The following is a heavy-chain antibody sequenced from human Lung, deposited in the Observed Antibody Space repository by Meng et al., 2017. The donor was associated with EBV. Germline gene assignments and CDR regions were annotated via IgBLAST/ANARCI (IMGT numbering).Heavy chain of an antibody. CDR2: INHSGST. CDR1: GGYFSGYY. Sequence: QVERRQWGGGLLKASETLSLACAVDGGYFSGYYWSWIRQPPGKGLEWIGEINHSGSTNYNPSLKSRVTISVDTSKNQFSLKLSSVTAADTAVYYCARVYYYDSSGYSHWGQGTLVTVSS. J-gene: IGHJ4*02. CDR3: ARVYYYDSSGYSH. D-gene: IGHD3-22*01. V-gene: IGHV4-34*01.